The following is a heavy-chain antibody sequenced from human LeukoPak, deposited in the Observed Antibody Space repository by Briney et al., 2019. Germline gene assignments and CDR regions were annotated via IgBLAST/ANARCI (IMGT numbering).Heavy chain of an antibody. D-gene: IGHD4-11*01. CDR1: GYTFTSYG. J-gene: IGHJ6*02. Sequence: ASVKVSCKASGYTFTSYGISWVRQAPGQGLEWMGWISAYNGNTNYAQKLQGRVTMTTDTSTSTAYMGLRSLRSDDTAVYYCARDQSDYKDYYYGMDVWGQGTTVTVSS. CDR2: ISAYNGNT. CDR3: ARDQSDYKDYYYGMDV. V-gene: IGHV1-18*01.